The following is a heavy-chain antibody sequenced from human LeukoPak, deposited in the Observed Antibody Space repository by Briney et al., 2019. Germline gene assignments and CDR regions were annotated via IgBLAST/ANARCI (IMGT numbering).Heavy chain of an antibody. Sequence: SETLSLTCTVSGGSISGSSYYWGWIRQPPGKGLEGIGNPHYSGNSYYNRSLKSRVTISVDTPKNHFSPKLSSVSAPDTAVYYRARTNIAAAYFDYWGQGTLVTVSS. D-gene: IGHD6-13*01. CDR3: ARTNIAAAYFDY. CDR1: GGSISGSSYY. CDR2: PHYSGNS. J-gene: IGHJ4*02. V-gene: IGHV4-39*02.